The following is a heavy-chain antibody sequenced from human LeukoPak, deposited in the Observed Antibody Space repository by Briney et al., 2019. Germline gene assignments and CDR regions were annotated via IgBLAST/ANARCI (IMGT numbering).Heavy chain of an antibody. Sequence: PSETLSLTCRASGFSISSGGYYWGWIPQPPGQGLESIGSMYYSGSTHYNPSLKSRVTISVYTYTNQFSLNLTSVTAADTAVYYCARGRYEYCSGGRCQLNWFDSWGQGTLVTVSS. CDR1: GFSISSGGYY. J-gene: IGHJ5*01. CDR3: ARGRYEYCSGGRCQLNWFDS. CDR2: MYYSGST. V-gene: IGHV4-39*07. D-gene: IGHD2-15*01.